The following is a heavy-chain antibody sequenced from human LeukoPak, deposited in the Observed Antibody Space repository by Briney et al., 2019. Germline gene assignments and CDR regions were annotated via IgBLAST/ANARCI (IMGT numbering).Heavy chain of an antibody. CDR2: FDPGDDET. CDR1: GYSLSELS. Sequence: DSVKVSCKVSGYSLSELSTHWVRQAPGQGLEWMGGFDPGDDETIYAQKFQGRVTMTEDTSTDTAYLELSSLRSEDTAVYFCATEKDLLLDSWGQGTPVTVSS. J-gene: IGHJ5*01. V-gene: IGHV1-24*01. D-gene: IGHD1-26*01. CDR3: ATEKDLLLDS.